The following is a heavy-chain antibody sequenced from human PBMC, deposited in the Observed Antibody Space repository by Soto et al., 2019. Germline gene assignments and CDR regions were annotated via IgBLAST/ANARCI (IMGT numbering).Heavy chain of an antibody. CDR1: GFSLSSSGVG. D-gene: IGHD1-1*01. CDR2: IYWDDDK. CDR3: AHRAGLQGNWNGGYFDF. V-gene: IGHV2-5*02. J-gene: IGHJ4*02. Sequence: QITLKESGPTRVKPTQTLTLTCTFSGFSLSSSGVGVGWIRQPPGKALERLALIYWDDDKRYSSSLKSRLTITKVTSKNQVILTMTNMDPVDTATYYCAHRAGLQGNWNGGYFDFWGQGALVTVSS.